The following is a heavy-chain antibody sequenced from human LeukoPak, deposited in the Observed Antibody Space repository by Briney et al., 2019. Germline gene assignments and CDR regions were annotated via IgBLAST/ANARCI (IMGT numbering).Heavy chain of an antibody. CDR2: ISSSSSYI. D-gene: IGHD6-19*01. CDR1: GFTFSSYS. V-gene: IGHV3-21*04. Sequence: GGSLRLSCAASGFTFSSYSMNWVRQAPGKGLEWVSSISSSSSYIYYADSVKGRFTISRDNSKNTLYLQMNSLRAEDTAVYYCAKASSSGWYPSDYWGQGTLVTVSS. CDR3: AKASSSGWYPSDY. J-gene: IGHJ4*02.